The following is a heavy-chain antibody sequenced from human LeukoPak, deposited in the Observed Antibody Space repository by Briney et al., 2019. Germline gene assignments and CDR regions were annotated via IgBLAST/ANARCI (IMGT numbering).Heavy chain of an antibody. V-gene: IGHV1-2*02. J-gene: IGHJ4*02. CDR2: INPNSGGT. D-gene: IGHD5-18*01. Sequence: ASVKVSCKASGYTFTGYYMHWVRQAPGQGLEWMGWINPNSGGTNYAQKFQGRVTMTRDTSISTAYMELSRLRSDDTAVYYCAKDWEYSYGYSDYFDYWGQGTLVTVSS. CDR3: AKDWEYSYGYSDYFDY. CDR1: GYTFTGYY.